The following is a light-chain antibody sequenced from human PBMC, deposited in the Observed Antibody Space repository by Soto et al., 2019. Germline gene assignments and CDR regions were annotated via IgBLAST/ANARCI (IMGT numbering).Light chain of an antibody. CDR1: QGINMH. CDR2: AAS. J-gene: IGKJ4*01. Sequence: IQLTQSPSSLSASVGDRVTITCRASQGINMHLAWYQQKPGEAPKLLIYAASTLQSGVPSRFSGSASGTDFTLTISSLQPEDFATYYCQQLNSYPLTFGGGTKVDIK. V-gene: IGKV1-9*01. CDR3: QQLNSYPLT.